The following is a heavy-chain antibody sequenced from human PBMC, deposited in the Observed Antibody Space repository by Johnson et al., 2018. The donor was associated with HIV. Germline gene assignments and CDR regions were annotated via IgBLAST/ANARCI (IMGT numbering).Heavy chain of an antibody. CDR1: GFTFSSYA. V-gene: IGHV3-30-3*01. Sequence: QMLLVESGGGVVQPGRSLRLSCAASGFTFSSYAMHWVRQAPGKGLEWVAVISYDGSNKYYADSVKGRFTISRDNSKNTLYLQMNRLRAEDTAVYYCARVPTSSGYHDAFDIWGQGTMGTVSS. CDR3: ARVPTSSGYHDAFDI. J-gene: IGHJ3*02. D-gene: IGHD3-22*01. CDR2: ISYDGSNK.